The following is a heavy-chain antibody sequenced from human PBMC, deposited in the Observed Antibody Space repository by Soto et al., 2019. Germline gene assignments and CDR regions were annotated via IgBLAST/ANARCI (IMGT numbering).Heavy chain of an antibody. CDR1: GFTFSSYA. J-gene: IGHJ6*02. D-gene: IGHD3-16*01. V-gene: IGHV3-30-3*01. Sequence: LRLSCAASGFTFSSYAMHWVRQAPGKGLEWVAVISYDGSNKYYADSVKGRFTISSDNSKNTLYLQMNSLRAEDTAVYYCARALGGLLGTAGNYYYGMDVWVQGTTVTVSS. CDR3: ARALGGLLGTAGNYYYGMDV. CDR2: ISYDGSNK.